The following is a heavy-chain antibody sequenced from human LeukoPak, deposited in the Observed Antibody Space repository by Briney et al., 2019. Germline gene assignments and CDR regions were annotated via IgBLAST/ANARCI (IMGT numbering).Heavy chain of an antibody. J-gene: IGHJ4*01. CDR1: GFTVDDYG. CDR3: AKVGTTSWYMDY. Sequence: GGSLRLSCAASGFTVDDYGMSWVRQAPGKGLVWVSNINWNGGSTGYADSVRGRFTITRDNAKNSLYLQMNSLRAEDTAVYYCAKVGTTSWYMDYWGQGILVTVSS. D-gene: IGHD6-13*01. V-gene: IGHV3-20*04. CDR2: INWNGGST.